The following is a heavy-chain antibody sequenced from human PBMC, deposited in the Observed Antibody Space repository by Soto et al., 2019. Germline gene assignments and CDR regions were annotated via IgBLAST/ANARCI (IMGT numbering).Heavy chain of an antibody. Sequence: SETLSLTCTVSGGSISSGGYYWSWIRQHPGKGLEWIGYIYYSESTYYNPSLKSRVTISVDTSKNQFSLKLSSVTAADTAVYYCARAPRISVVVPAAEGSFDYWGQGTLVTVSS. V-gene: IGHV4-31*03. CDR3: ARAPRISVVVPAAEGSFDY. D-gene: IGHD2-2*01. CDR2: IYYSEST. J-gene: IGHJ4*02. CDR1: GGSISSGGYY.